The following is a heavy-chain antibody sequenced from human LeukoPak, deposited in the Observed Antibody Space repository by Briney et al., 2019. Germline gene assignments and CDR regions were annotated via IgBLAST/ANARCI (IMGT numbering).Heavy chain of an antibody. CDR2: ISGSGVSA. D-gene: IGHD5-18*01. V-gene: IGHV3-23*01. CDR1: GFTFSNFA. CDR3: AKSRQDTAMINYYFDY. J-gene: IGHJ4*02. Sequence: GGSLRLSCAVSGFTFSNFAMSWVRQAPGKGLEWVSAISGSGVSAYYRDSVKGRLTISRDNSKNTLLLQMNRLTAEDTAVYYCAKSRQDTAMINYYFDYWGQGTLVTVSS.